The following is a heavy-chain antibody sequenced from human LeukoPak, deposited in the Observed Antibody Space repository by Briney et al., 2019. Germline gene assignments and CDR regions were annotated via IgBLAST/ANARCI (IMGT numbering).Heavy chain of an antibody. Sequence: PGGSLRLSCAASGFTFSSYAMHWVRQAPGKGLEWVAVISYDGSNKYYADSVKGRFTISRDNSKNTLYLQMNSLRAEDTAVYYCAMGLERVHYDYVWGSYRSPNFDYWGQGTLVTVSS. D-gene: IGHD3-16*02. CDR3: AMGLERVHYDYVWGSYRSPNFDY. CDR1: GFTFSSYA. V-gene: IGHV3-30-3*01. J-gene: IGHJ4*02. CDR2: ISYDGSNK.